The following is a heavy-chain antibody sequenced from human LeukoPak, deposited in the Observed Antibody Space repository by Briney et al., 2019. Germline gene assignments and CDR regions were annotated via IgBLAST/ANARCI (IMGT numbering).Heavy chain of an antibody. CDR2: IIPIFGTA. V-gene: IGHV1-69*13. Sequence: SVKVSCKPSGYTFTSYAISWLRQAPGQGLEWMGGIIPIFGTANYAQKFQGRVTITADESTSTAYMELSSLRSEDTAVYYCARDSQGYSYGTGWVPDYWGQGTLVTVSS. CDR1: GYTFTSYA. CDR3: ARDSQGYSYGTGWVPDY. J-gene: IGHJ4*02. D-gene: IGHD5-18*01.